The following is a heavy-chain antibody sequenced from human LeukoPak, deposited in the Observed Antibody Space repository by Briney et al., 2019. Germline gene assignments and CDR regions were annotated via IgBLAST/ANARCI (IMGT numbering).Heavy chain of an antibody. CDR3: ATRTPLIRGIIRTYFYLGMDV. D-gene: IGHD3-10*01. Sequence: GASVKVSCKVSGYTLTELSIYWVRQAPEKGLEWMGRFDCEDRDTIYAPKFQDRVTMTVDTSTDTAYMELNSLRSEDTAVYYCATRTPLIRGIIRTYFYLGMDVWGQGTTVIVSS. V-gene: IGHV1-24*01. J-gene: IGHJ6*02. CDR1: GYTLTELS. CDR2: FDCEDRDT.